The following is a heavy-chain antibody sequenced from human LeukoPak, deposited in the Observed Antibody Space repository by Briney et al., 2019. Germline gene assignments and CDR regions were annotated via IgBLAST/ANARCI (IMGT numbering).Heavy chain of an antibody. V-gene: IGHV4-61*03. CDR2: IYYSAPT. CDR3: ARGRQLWSLFDY. J-gene: IGHJ4*02. D-gene: IGHD5-18*01. Sequence: YIYYSAPTNYTPSLNTRVTISVDPSKTHFSLKLSSVTAADTAVYYCARGRQLWSLFDYWGQGTLVTVSS.